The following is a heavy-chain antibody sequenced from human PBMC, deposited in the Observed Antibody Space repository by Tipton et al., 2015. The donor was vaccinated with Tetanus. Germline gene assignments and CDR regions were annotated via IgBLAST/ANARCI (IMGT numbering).Heavy chain of an antibody. CDR3: ARGGYSGHVVYY. Sequence: GLVKPSETLSLTCAVYGGSFSGYYWSWIRQPPGKGLEWIGEINQSGSTTYNPSLKSRVTISVDTSKNQFSLNLSFVTAADTAVYYCARGGYSGHVVYYWGQGTLVTVSS. J-gene: IGHJ4*02. D-gene: IGHD5-12*01. CDR2: INQSGST. CDR1: GGSFSGYY. V-gene: IGHV4-34*01.